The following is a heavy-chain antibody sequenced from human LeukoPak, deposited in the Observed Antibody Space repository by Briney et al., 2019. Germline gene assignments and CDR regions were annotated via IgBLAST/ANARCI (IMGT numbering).Heavy chain of an antibody. J-gene: IGHJ4*02. Sequence: VASVKVSCKASGYTFTGYYMHWVRQAPGQGLEWMGRINPNSGGTNYAQKFQGRVTITTDESTSTAYMELSSLRSEDTAVYYCARALNYIDYWGQGTLVTVSS. CDR3: ARALNYIDY. CDR2: INPNSGGT. CDR1: GYTFTGYY. V-gene: IGHV1-2*06. D-gene: IGHD3-10*01.